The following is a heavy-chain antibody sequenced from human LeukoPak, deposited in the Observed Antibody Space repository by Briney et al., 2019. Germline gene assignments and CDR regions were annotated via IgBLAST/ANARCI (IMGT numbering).Heavy chain of an antibody. J-gene: IGHJ6*02. Sequence: SETLSLTCTVSGGSISSSSYYWGWIRQPPGKGVEWLGSIYYSGSTYYNPSLKRRVTISVDTSKNQFSLKLSSVTAADTAVYYCARQRPLYSGYGMDVWGQGTTVTVSS. D-gene: IGHD6-13*01. CDR2: IYYSGST. V-gene: IGHV4-39*01. CDR3: ARQRPLYSGYGMDV. CDR1: GGSISSSSYY.